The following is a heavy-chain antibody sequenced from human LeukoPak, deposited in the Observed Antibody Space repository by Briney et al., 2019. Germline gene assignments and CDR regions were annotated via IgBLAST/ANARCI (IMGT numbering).Heavy chain of an antibody. Sequence: GASVNVSCKASGYPFITDDISWVRQATGQGLEWMGWISAYNDNTNYAQKLQGRVTMTADTSTSTAYMELRSLRSDDTAVYYCARVEGSSWLSPLGWFDPWGQGTLVTVSS. CDR1: GYPFITDD. CDR3: ARVEGSSWLSPLGWFDP. D-gene: IGHD6-13*01. CDR2: ISAYNDNT. V-gene: IGHV1-18*01. J-gene: IGHJ5*02.